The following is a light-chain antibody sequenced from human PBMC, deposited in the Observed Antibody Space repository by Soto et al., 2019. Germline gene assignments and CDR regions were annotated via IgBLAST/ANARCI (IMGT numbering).Light chain of an antibody. CDR3: QQSRT. CDR2: DVS. Sequence: DIQVTQSPSTLSASVGETVTITCRASQTTNNWLAWYQHKPGKAPELLIYDVSTLESGVPSRFSGSGSGTEFTLTISSLQPDDFATYYCQQSRTFGQGTKLEIK. J-gene: IGKJ2*01. V-gene: IGKV1-5*01. CDR1: QTTNNW.